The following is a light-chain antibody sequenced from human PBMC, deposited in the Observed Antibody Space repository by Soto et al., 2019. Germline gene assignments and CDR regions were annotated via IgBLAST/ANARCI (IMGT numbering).Light chain of an antibody. J-gene: IGLJ1*01. CDR1: SSDVCGYNY. V-gene: IGLV2-14*01. Sequence: QSVVAQPASVSGAPGQSITLSCTGTSSDVCGYNYVSWYQQHPGKAPKFMIYDVSNRPSGVSNRFSGSKSGNTASLTISGLQAEDEADYYCSSYTTSNTRQIVFGTGTKVTVL. CDR3: SSYTTSNTRQIV. CDR2: DVS.